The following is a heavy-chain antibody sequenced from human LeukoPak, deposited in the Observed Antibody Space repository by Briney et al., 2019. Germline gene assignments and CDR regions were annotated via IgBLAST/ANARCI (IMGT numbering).Heavy chain of an antibody. CDR1: GGSISSATYY. D-gene: IGHD3-22*01. J-gene: IGHJ4*02. CDR3: TCGYYSRGDY. Sequence: PSETLSLTCNVSGGSISSATYYWGWIRQPPGRGLEWIGSVYYSGSTYYNPSLKSRVTISLHTSENQFSVKLNSVTAADTAIYYCTCGYYSRGDYWGQGTLVTVSS. CDR2: VYYSGST. V-gene: IGHV4-39*01.